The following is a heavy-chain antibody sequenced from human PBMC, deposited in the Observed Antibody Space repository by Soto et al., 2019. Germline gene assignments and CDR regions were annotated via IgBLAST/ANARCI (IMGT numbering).Heavy chain of an antibody. CDR3: ARGSGPFDY. CDR2: IWFDGSNK. J-gene: IGHJ4*02. Sequence: QVQLVESGGGVVQPGRSLRLSCAASGFTFSSYGMHWVRQAPGKGLDWVAGIWFDGSNKYYADSVKGRFTISRDNSKNALYLQMNSMRAEDTALYYCARGSGPFDYWGQGARVNVSS. CDR1: GFTFSSYG. V-gene: IGHV3-33*01.